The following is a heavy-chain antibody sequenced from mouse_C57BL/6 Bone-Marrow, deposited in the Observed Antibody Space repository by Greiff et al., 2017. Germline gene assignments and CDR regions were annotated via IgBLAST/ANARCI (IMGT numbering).Heavy chain of an antibody. V-gene: IGHV3-6*01. CDR2: ISYDGSN. CDR1: GYSITSGYY. Sequence: EVKLQESGPGLVKPSQSLSLTCSVTGYSITSGYYWNWIRQFPGNKLEWMGYISYDGSNNYNPSLKNRISITRDTSKNQFFLKLNSVTTEDTATYYCARDRGVTGFAYWGQGTLVTVSA. D-gene: IGHD2-2*01. CDR3: ARDRGVTGFAY. J-gene: IGHJ3*01.